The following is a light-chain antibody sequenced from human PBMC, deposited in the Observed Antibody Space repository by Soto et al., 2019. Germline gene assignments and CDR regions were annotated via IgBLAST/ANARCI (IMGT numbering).Light chain of an antibody. V-gene: IGLV2-18*01. J-gene: IGLJ3*02. Sequence: QSSLTQPPSVSGSPGQSVTISCTGTSSDVGSYNRVSWYQQPPGTAPKLMIYEVINRPSGVPDRFSGSKSGNTASLTISGLQAEDVADYYSSLYTSSSTPWVFGGGTKLTVL. CDR3: SLYTSSSTPWV. CDR1: SSDVGSYNR. CDR2: EVI.